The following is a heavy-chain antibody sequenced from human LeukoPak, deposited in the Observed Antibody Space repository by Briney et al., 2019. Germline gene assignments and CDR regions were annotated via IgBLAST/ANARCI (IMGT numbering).Heavy chain of an antibody. D-gene: IGHD4-17*01. V-gene: IGHV3-11*06. CDR3: ARYYGDYVEYYFDY. CDR1: GFTFSDYY. J-gene: IGHJ4*02. CDR2: ISSSSSYT. Sequence: GGSLRLSCAASGFTFSDYYMSWIRQAPGKGLEWVSYISSSSSYTNYADSVKGRFTISRDNAKNSLYLQMNSLRAEDTAVYYCARYYGDYVEYYFDYWGQGTLVTVSS.